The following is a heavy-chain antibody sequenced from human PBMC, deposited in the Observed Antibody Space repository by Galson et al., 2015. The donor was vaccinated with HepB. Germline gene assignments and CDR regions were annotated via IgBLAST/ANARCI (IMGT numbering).Heavy chain of an antibody. D-gene: IGHD3-10*01. CDR1: GFTFSSYG. CDR2: ISYDGSNK. J-gene: IGHJ4*02. CDR3: AKADLWFGELY. Sequence: SLRLSCAASGFTFSSYGMHWVRQAPGKGLEWVAVISYDGSNKYYADSVKGRFTISRDNSKNTLYLQMNSLRAEDTAVYYCAKADLWFGELYWGQGTLVTVSS. V-gene: IGHV3-30*18.